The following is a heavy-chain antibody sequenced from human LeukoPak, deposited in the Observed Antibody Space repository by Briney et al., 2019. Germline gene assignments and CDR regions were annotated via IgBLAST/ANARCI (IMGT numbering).Heavy chain of an antibody. CDR3: MKGFCIGATCYPGLGDY. D-gene: IGHD2-15*01. Sequence: GGTLRLSCSGSGFTFSSYSMHWVRQAPGKGLESVSSISYKGGATYYADSVKGRFSISRDDSKNTLYLQMSSLRTEDTAVYYCMKGFCIGATCYPGLGDYGGQGTLVTVSS. CDR1: GFTFSSYS. CDR2: ISYKGGAT. J-gene: IGHJ4*02. V-gene: IGHV3-64D*09.